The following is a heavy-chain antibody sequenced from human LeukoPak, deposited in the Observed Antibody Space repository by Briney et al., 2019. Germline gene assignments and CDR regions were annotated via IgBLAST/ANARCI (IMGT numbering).Heavy chain of an antibody. V-gene: IGHV1-18*01. CDR2: ISAYNGNT. Sequence: ASVKVSCKASGYTFTSYGISWVRQAPGQGLEWMGWISAYNGNTNYAQKLQGRVTMTTDTSTSTAYMELRSLRSDDTAVYYCAREGSGSPGGYYYYMDVWGKGTTVTVSS. J-gene: IGHJ6*03. CDR1: GYTFTSYG. CDR3: AREGSGSPGGYYYYMDV. D-gene: IGHD3-10*01.